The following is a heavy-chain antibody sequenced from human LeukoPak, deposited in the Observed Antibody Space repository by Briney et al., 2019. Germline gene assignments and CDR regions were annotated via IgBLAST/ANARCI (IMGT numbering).Heavy chain of an antibody. CDR1: GFIFNTYG. CDR2: TSYDGSNK. D-gene: IGHD3-22*01. CDR3: ARHQATQYYYDSSGYPLDY. V-gene: IGHV3-30*03. Sequence: PGRSLRLSCAASGFIFNTYGMHRVRQAPGKGLEWVSVTSYDGSNKYYADSVKGRFTISRDNSKNTLYLQMNSLRGEDTAVYYCARHQATQYYYDSSGYPLDYWGQGTLVTVSS. J-gene: IGHJ4*02.